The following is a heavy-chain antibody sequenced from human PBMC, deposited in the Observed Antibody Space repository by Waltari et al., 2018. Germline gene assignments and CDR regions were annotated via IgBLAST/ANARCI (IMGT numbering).Heavy chain of an antibody. CDR2: INSEGSST. D-gene: IGHD3-22*01. V-gene: IGHV3-74*01. J-gene: IGHJ4*02. Sequence: EVQLVESGGGLVQPGGSLRLSCAASGFTFSSYWMHWVRQAPGKGLVGVSLINSEGSSTSYADSVKGRFTISRDNAKNTLYLQMNSLRAEDTAVYYCARGYGRGTMTNIYWGQGTLVTVSS. CDR1: GFTFSSYW. CDR3: ARGYGRGTMTNIY.